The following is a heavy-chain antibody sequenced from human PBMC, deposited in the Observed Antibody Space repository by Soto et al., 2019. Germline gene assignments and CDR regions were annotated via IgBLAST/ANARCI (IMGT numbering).Heavy chain of an antibody. Sequence: QVQLPQWGAGLLKPSETLSLTCAVFGGSVNSGNYYWSWIRQPPGKGLEWIGEMSHSGGTHFNPSLKSRVTISVDTSKNQFSLKMSSVTAADTALYYCARVERGTATTVVDAFDIWGPGTMVTVSS. CDR1: GGSVNSGNYY. CDR3: ARVERGTATTVVDAFDI. D-gene: IGHD1-1*01. CDR2: MSHSGGT. V-gene: IGHV4-34*01. J-gene: IGHJ3*02.